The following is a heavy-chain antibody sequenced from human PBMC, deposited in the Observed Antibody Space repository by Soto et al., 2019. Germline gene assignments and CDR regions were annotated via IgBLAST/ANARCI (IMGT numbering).Heavy chain of an antibody. CDR2: INHSGST. D-gene: IGHD4-17*01. CDR1: GGSFSGYY. V-gene: IGHV4-34*01. Sequence: QVQLQQWGAGLLKPSETLSLTCAVYGGSFSGYYWSWIRQPPGKGLEWIGEINHSGSTNYNPSLKSRVTISVDMSKNQFSLKLSSVTAADTAVYYCARGKSYGEWGQGTLVTVSS. CDR3: ARGKSYGE. J-gene: IGHJ4*02.